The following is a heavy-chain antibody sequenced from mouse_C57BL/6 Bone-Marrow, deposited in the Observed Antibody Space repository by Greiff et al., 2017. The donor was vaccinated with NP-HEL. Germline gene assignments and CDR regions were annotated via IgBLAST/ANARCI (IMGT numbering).Heavy chain of an antibody. Sequence: QVQLQQSGAELARPGASVKLSCKASGYTFTSYGISWVKQRTGQGLEWIGEIYPRSGNTYYNEKFKGKATLTADKSSSTAYMELRSLTSEDSAVYFCARMGQLRLPPFAYGGQGTLVTVSA. CDR2: IYPRSGNT. J-gene: IGHJ3*01. CDR1: GYTFTSYG. D-gene: IGHD3-2*02. CDR3: ARMGQLRLPPFAY. V-gene: IGHV1-81*01.